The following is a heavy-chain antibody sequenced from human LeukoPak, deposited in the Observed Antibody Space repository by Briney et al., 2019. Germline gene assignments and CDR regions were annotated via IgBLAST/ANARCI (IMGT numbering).Heavy chain of an antibody. J-gene: IGHJ4*02. Sequence: KSSETLSLTCTVSGGSISNYYWSWIRQPPGKGLEWLGYIYYSGSTNYNPSLKSRVTISVDTSKNQFSLKLSSVTAAGTAVYYCARTYCGGDCYYRYWGQGTLVTVSS. V-gene: IGHV4-59*01. CDR3: ARTYCGGDCYYRY. D-gene: IGHD2-21*02. CDR2: IYYSGST. CDR1: GGSISNYY.